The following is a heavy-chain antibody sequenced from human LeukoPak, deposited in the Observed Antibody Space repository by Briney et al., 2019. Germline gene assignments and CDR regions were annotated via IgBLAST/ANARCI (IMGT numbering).Heavy chain of an antibody. D-gene: IGHD6-13*01. CDR2: IYYSGST. Sequence: SETLSLTCTVSGGSISSSNYYWGWIRQPPGKGLEWIGSIYYSGSTYYNPSLKSRLTMSVDTSKNQFSLKLGSVTAADTAVYYCARDVVAAAGTWDYWGQGTLVTVSS. CDR1: GGSISSSNYY. J-gene: IGHJ4*02. V-gene: IGHV4-39*07. CDR3: ARDVVAAAGTWDY.